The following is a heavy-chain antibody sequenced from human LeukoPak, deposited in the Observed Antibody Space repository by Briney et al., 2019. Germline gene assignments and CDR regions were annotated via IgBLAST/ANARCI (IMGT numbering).Heavy chain of an antibody. J-gene: IGHJ4*02. Sequence: GESLKISCYDSGYNFANFWIGWVHQMPGKGLEWMGIIHPTDSQTLYSPSFQGQITISVDRSINTAYLQWSSLKASDTAMYYCARRAYSGSGSSDYWGRGTLVTVSS. V-gene: IGHV5-51*07. CDR2: IHPTDSQT. D-gene: IGHD3-10*01. CDR1: GYNFANFW. CDR3: ARRAYSGSGSSDY.